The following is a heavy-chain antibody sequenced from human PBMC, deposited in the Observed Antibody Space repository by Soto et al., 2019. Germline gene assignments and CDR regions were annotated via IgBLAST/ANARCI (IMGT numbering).Heavy chain of an antibody. CDR1: GYTFTSYG. J-gene: IGHJ3*02. Sequence: GASVKVSCKASGYTFTSYGISWVRQAPGQGLEWMGWISAYNGNTNYAQKLQGRVTMTTDTSTSTAYMELRSLRSDDTAVYYFARGVILTGYYLSSRNAFDIWGQGTMVTVSS. V-gene: IGHV1-18*01. CDR3: ARGVILTGYYLSSRNAFDI. D-gene: IGHD3-9*01. CDR2: ISAYNGNT.